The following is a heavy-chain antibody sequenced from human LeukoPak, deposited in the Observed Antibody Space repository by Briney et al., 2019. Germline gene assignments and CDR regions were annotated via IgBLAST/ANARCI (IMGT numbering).Heavy chain of an antibody. V-gene: IGHV4-59*01. CDR2: IYYSGST. Sequence: SETLSLTCTVSGGSISSYYWSWIRQPPGKGLEWIGYIYYSGSTNYNPSLKSRVTISVDTSKNQFSLKLSSVTAADTAVYYYAREDKFYRGVIGYWGQGTLVTVSS. D-gene: IGHD3-10*01. CDR3: AREDKFYRGVIGY. CDR1: GGSISSYY. J-gene: IGHJ4*02.